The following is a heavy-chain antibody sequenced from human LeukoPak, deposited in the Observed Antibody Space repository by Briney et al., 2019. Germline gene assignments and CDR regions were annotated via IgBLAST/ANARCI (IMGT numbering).Heavy chain of an antibody. J-gene: IGHJ6*04. Sequence: RGSLRLSCAASGFTFSSYGMHWVRQAPGKGLEWVAVIWYDGSNKYYADSVKGRFTISRDNSKNTLYLQMNSLRAEDTAVYYCARGCSGGSCYSYYYGMDVWGKGTTVTVSS. V-gene: IGHV3-33*01. D-gene: IGHD2-15*01. CDR2: IWYDGSNK. CDR1: GFTFSSYG. CDR3: ARGCSGGSCYSYYYGMDV.